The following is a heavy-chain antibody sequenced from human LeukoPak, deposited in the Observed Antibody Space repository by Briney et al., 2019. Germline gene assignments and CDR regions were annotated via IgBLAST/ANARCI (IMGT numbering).Heavy chain of an antibody. J-gene: IGHJ4*02. Sequence: PGGSLRLSCAASGFTFRMYAMSWVRQAPGKGLEWVSTISGAGDNTYYADSVKGRFTISRDNSKNTLYLQMNRLRAEDTAVYYCAKNLVGPYSSCDYWGQGTLVTVSS. D-gene: IGHD6-6*01. CDR3: AKNLVGPYSSCDY. CDR2: ISGAGDNT. V-gene: IGHV3-23*01. CDR1: GFTFRMYA.